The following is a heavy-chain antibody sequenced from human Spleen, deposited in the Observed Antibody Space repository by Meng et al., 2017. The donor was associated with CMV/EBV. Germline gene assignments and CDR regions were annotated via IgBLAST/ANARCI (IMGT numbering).Heavy chain of an antibody. D-gene: IGHD3-3*01. V-gene: IGHV4-59*01. J-gene: IGHJ5*02. CDR2: VYYSGST. CDR1: GGSISSYY. CDR3: ASTKITVFGVVTFETASYNWFDP. Sequence: GSLRLSCIVSGGSISSYYWSWIRQPPGKGLEWIGYVYYSGSTNYNPSPKSRVTISVDTSKNQFSLKLSSVTAADTAVYYCASTKITVFGVVTFETASYNWFDPWGQGTLVTVSS.